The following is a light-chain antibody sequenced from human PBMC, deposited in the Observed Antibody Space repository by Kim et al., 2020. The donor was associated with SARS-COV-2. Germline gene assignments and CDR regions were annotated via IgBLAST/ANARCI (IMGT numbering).Light chain of an antibody. V-gene: IGKV3-20*01. Sequence: YPGERPTPSSRASHSFNSAYLAWNQQNPGQPPRLLIYGASIRATGVPDRVSGSGSWTDFTLTISGLEPEDFAVYYCQQYSSSPQTFGQGTKVDIK. CDR1: HSFNSAY. CDR2: GAS. J-gene: IGKJ1*01. CDR3: QQYSSSPQT.